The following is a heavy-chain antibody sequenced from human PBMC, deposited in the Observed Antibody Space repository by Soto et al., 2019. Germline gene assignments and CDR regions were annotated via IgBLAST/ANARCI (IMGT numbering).Heavy chain of an antibody. V-gene: IGHV3-23*01. CDR1: RFTFSSYA. CDR3: AKSGGDRYCSGGSCYFDY. J-gene: IGHJ4*02. D-gene: IGHD2-15*01. Sequence: GGSLRLSCAASRFTFSSYAMSWVRQAPGKGLEWVSAISGSGGGTYYADSVKGRFTISRDNSKDTLYLQMNSLRAEDTAVYYCAKSGGDRYCSGGSCYFDYWGQGTLVTVSS. CDR2: ISGSGGGT.